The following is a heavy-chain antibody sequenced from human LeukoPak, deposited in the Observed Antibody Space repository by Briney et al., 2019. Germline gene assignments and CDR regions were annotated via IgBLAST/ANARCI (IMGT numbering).Heavy chain of an antibody. D-gene: IGHD3-3*01. J-gene: IGHJ5*02. CDR3: ARAHIYHNDFWSGYNWFDP. CDR1: GGSISGSSYY. CDR2: IYASGNT. Sequence: SETLSLTCTVSGGSISGSSYYWTWIRQPAGKGLEWIGRIYASGNTNYNPSLKSRVTMSLDTSKNQSSLNLSSVTAADTAVYYCARAHIYHNDFWSGYNWFDPWGQGILVTVSS. V-gene: IGHV4-61*02.